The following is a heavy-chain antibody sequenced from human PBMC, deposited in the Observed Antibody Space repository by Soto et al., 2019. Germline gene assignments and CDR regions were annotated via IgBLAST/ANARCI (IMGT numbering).Heavy chain of an antibody. CDR2: MNPNSGNT. CDR1: GYTFTSYD. V-gene: IGHV1-8*01. CDR3: ARGEMYYDILTGTHRGHYYYYMDV. Sequence: ASVKVSCKASGYTFTSYDINWVRQATGQGLEWMGWMNPNSGNTGYAQKFQGRVTMTRNTSISTAYMELSSLRSEDTAVYYCARGEMYYDILTGTHRGHYYYYMDVWGKGTTVTVSS. D-gene: IGHD3-9*01. J-gene: IGHJ6*03.